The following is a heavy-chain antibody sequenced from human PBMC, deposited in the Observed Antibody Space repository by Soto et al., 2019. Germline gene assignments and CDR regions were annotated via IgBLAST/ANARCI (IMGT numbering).Heavy chain of an antibody. Sequence: EVQLLESGGGLVQPGGSLRLSCAASGFTFSSYAMSWVRQAPGKGLEWVSVISGSGGSTYYAYSVTGRFTISIDNSKNTLYLPMKSLRAEDTAVYYCAKGLAWLVLYGVDYWGQGTLVTVSS. D-gene: IGHD6-19*01. J-gene: IGHJ4*02. CDR2: ISGSGGST. CDR3: AKGLAWLVLYGVDY. V-gene: IGHV3-23*01. CDR1: GFTFSSYA.